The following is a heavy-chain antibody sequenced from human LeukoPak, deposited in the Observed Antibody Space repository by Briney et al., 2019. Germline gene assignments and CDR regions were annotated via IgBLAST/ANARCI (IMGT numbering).Heavy chain of an antibody. D-gene: IGHD3-16*02. Sequence: GGSLRLSCAASGFTFSDYAMHWVRQAPGKELEYVSAISSNGGSIHYANSVKGRFTISRDNSKNTLYLQMDSLRAEDTAVYYCARSTTAYDYVWGSYRYPYYFDYWGQGTLVTVSS. CDR1: GFTFSDYA. CDR2: ISSNGGSI. CDR3: ARSTTAYDYVWGSYRYPYYFDY. V-gene: IGHV3-64*01. J-gene: IGHJ4*02.